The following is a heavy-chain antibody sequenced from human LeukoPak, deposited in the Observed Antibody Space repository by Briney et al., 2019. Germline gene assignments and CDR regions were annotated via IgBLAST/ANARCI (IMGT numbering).Heavy chain of an antibody. V-gene: IGHV1-8*01. CDR1: GYTFTSYD. J-gene: IGHJ4*02. CDR2: MNPNSGNT. D-gene: IGHD3-22*01. Sequence: GASVKVSCKASGYTFTSYDINWVRQATGQGLEWMGWMNPNSGNTGYAQKFQGRVTMTRNTSISTAYMELRSLRSDDTAVYYCARDTPLYYDSSGYQGAFDYWGQGALVTVSS. CDR3: ARDTPLYYDSSGYQGAFDY.